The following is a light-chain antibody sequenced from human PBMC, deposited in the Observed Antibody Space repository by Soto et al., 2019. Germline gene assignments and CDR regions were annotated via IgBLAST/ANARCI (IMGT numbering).Light chain of an antibody. V-gene: IGLV1-44*01. Sequence: QSVLTQPPSASGTPGQRVSISCSGSRSNIGRNYVYWYQQLPGTAPKLLIYGNNQRPSGVPDRFSGSKSGTSASLAISGLQSEDEADYYCAAWDDSLNGHVVFGGGTKLTVL. CDR2: GNN. J-gene: IGLJ2*01. CDR1: RSNIGRNY. CDR3: AAWDDSLNGHVV.